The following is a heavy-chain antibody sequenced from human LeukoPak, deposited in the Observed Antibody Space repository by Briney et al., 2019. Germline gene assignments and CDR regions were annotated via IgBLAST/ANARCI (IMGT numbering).Heavy chain of an antibody. CDR1: GFTFSSYS. Sequence: PGGSLRLSCAASGFTFSSYSMNWVRQAPGKGLEWVGRIKSKTDGGTTDYAAPVKGRFTISRDDSKNTLYLQMNSLKTEDTAVYYCTTDEVAAGPFDYWGQGTLVTVSS. D-gene: IGHD6-13*01. CDR2: IKSKTDGGTT. V-gene: IGHV3-15*01. CDR3: TTDEVAAGPFDY. J-gene: IGHJ4*02.